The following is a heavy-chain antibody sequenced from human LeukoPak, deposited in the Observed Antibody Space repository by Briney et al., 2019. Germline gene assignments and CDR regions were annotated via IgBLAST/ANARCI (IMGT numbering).Heavy chain of an antibody. Sequence: GASVKVSCKASGYTFTSCYMHWVRQAPGQGLEWMGWINPNSGGTNYAQKFQGRVTMTRDTSISTAYMELSRLRSDDTAVYYCARTSHNGGLDYWGQGTLVTVSS. CDR1: GYTFTSCY. CDR3: ARTSHNGGLDY. J-gene: IGHJ4*02. CDR2: INPNSGGT. V-gene: IGHV1-2*02. D-gene: IGHD1-14*01.